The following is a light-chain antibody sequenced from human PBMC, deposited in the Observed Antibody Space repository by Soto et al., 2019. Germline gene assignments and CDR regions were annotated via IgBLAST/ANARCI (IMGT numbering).Light chain of an antibody. CDR2: EVS. CDR3: SSYTTSTSFIL. J-gene: IGLJ2*01. Sequence: QSALTQPASVSGSPGQSITISCTGTSSDVGRYNYVSWYQHHPGKAPKLMIYEVSSRPSGVSNRFSGSKSGNTASLTISGLQAEDEAYYYCSSYTTSTSFILFGGGTKLTVL. CDR1: SSDVGRYNY. V-gene: IGLV2-14*01.